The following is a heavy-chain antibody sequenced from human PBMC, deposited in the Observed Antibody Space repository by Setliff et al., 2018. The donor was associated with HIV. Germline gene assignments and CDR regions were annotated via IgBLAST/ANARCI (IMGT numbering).Heavy chain of an antibody. V-gene: IGHV4-4*02. CDR3: ARGHCSGTNCYGVDYYGMDV. J-gene: IGHJ6*02. CDR1: GGSISSDNW. Sequence: PSETLSLTCAVSGGSISSDNWWTWVRQPPGKGLEWIGEIYHSEYTNYNASLKSRVSMSVDKSKNQFSLKLTSVTAADTAMYYCARGHCSGTNCYGVDYYGMDVWGQGTTVTVSS. CDR2: IYHSEYT. D-gene: IGHD2-2*01.